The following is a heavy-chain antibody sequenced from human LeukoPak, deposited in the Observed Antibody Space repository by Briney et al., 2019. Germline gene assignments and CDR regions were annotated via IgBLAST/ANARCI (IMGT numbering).Heavy chain of an antibody. J-gene: IGHJ2*01. V-gene: IGHV3-11*01. D-gene: IGHD3-3*01. CDR2: ITSSDSTI. Sequence: GGSLRLSCAASGFTFSDYYMSWIRQAPGKGLEWVSYITSSDSTIYYADSVKGRFTISRDNAKNSLYLQMHSLRAEDTAVYYCARGDFWSGYWYFDLWGRGTPVTVSS. CDR3: ARGDFWSGYWYFDL. CDR1: GFTFSDYY.